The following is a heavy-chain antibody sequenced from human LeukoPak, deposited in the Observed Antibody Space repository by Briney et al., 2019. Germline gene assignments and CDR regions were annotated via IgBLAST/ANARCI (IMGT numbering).Heavy chain of an antibody. V-gene: IGHV1-18*01. CDR2: ISAYNGNT. D-gene: IGHD3-10*01. CDR1: GYTFTSYD. CDR3: ARGALLLRFGELLSQHFDY. J-gene: IGHJ4*02. Sequence: ASVKVSCKASGYTFTSYDISWVRQAPGQGLEWMGWISAYNGNTNYAQKLQGRVTMTTDTSTSTAYMELRSLRSDDTAVYYCARGALLLRFGELLSQHFDYWCQGTLVTVSS.